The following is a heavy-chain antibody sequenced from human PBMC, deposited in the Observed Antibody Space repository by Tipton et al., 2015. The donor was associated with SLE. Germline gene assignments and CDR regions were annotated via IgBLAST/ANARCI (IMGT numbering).Heavy chain of an antibody. CDR3: AAAGIAAAELHCFDY. Sequence: TLSLTCTVSGGSISSGSYYWSWIRQPAGKGLEWIGRIYTSGSTNYNPSLKSRVTISVDTSNNQFSLKLSSVTAADTAVYYCAAAGIAAAELHCFDYGCPGTLGTVSS. V-gene: IGHV4-61*02. CDR1: GGSISSGSYY. J-gene: IGHJ4*02. D-gene: IGHD6-25*01. CDR2: IYTSGST.